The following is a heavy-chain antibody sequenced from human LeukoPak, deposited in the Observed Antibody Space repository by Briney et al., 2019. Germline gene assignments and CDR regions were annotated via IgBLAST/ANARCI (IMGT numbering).Heavy chain of an antibody. V-gene: IGHV1-18*01. J-gene: IGHJ4*02. CDR3: ARGGALTSFDS. CDR1: GFSLSRYG. Sequence: ASVKVSCKASGFSLSRYGFSWERQAPGQGLEWMGWISAYNGKTNYAQKFQGRVTMTTDTSTTTVYMDLRSLRSDDTAVYFCARGGALTSFDSWGQGTLITVSS. D-gene: IGHD1-26*01. CDR2: ISAYNGKT.